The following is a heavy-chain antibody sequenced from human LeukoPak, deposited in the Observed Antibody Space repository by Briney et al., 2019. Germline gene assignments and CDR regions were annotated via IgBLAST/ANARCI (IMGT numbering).Heavy chain of an antibody. CDR3: TRRPGNYYDY. CDR1: GYRFTSYW. J-gene: IGHJ4*02. V-gene: IGHV5-51*01. CDR2: IYPGDSDT. Sequence: GESLKISCKGSGYRFTSYWITWVRQMPGKGLEWMGIIYPGDSDTRYSPSFQGQVTISADKSISTVYLQWSSLKASDTAMYYCTRRPGNYYDYWGQGTLVTVSS. D-gene: IGHD1-26*01.